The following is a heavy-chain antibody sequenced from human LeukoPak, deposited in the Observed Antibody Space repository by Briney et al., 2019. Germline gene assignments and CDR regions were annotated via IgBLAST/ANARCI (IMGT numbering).Heavy chain of an antibody. CDR3: ATPLSASSTDY. V-gene: IGHV3-30*02. D-gene: IGHD6-6*01. J-gene: IGHJ4*02. CDR1: GFSFSNYG. Sequence: PGGSLRLSCAASGFSFSNYGMNWVRQAPGKGLEWVADIRYDSSKRHYVDSVKGRFTISRDNSKNMLYLEMGSLRVEDTAVYYCATPLSASSTDYWGQGTMVTVSS. CDR2: IRYDSSKR.